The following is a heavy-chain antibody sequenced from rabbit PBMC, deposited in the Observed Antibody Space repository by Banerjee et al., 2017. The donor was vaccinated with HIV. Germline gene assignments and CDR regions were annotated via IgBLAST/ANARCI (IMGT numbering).Heavy chain of an antibody. J-gene: IGHJ4*01. Sequence: QLKETGGGLVQPGGSLTLSCKASGFDFSSYYMSWVRQAPGKGLEWIGIIYAGKGSTDYANWVNGRFTISSDSAQNTVSLQMNSLTAADTATYFCARAYASSSPNLWGQGTLVTVS. V-gene: IGHV1S7*01. CDR3: ARAYASSSPNL. D-gene: IGHD1-1*01. CDR2: IYAGKGST. CDR1: GFDFSSYY.